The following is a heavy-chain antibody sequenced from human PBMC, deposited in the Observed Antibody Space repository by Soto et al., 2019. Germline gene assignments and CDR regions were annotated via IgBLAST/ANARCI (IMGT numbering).Heavy chain of an antibody. CDR2: IYYSGST. CDR3: ARGYTISGWYTLVYFDY. Sequence: TLSLTCTVSGGSISSYXWSWIRQPPGKGLEWIGYIYYSGSTNYNPSLKSRVTISVDTSKNQFSLKLSTVTAADTAVYYCARGYTISGWYTLVYFDYWGQGTLVTVSS. D-gene: IGHD6-19*01. CDR1: GGSISSYX. V-gene: IGHV4-59*01. J-gene: IGHJ4*02.